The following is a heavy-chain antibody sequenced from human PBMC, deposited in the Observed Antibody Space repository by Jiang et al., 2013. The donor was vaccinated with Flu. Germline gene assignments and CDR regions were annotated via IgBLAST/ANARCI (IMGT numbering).Heavy chain of an antibody. CDR2: ISTRSSTI. V-gene: IGHV3-48*01. CDR3: ARDTVVVAATYYFDY. Sequence: QLVESGGGLVQPGGSLRLSCAASGFTFSSYSMNWVRQAPGKGLEWVSYISTRSSTIYYADSVKGRFTISRDNAKNSLYLQMNSLRAEDTAVYYCARDTVVVAATYYFDYWGQGTLVTVSS. D-gene: IGHD3-22*01. J-gene: IGHJ4*02. CDR1: GFTFSSYS.